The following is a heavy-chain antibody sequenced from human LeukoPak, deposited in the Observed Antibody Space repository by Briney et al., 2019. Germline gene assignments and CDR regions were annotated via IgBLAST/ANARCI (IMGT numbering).Heavy chain of an antibody. Sequence: GGSLRLSCAASGYTFDDYAMHWVRQAPGKGLEWVSGISWNSGSIVYADSVKGRFTISRDNAKNSLYLQMNSLRAEDTAVYYCAELGITMIGGVWGKGTTVTISS. J-gene: IGHJ6*04. D-gene: IGHD3-10*02. CDR3: AELGITMIGGV. V-gene: IGHV3-9*01. CDR1: GYTFDDYA. CDR2: ISWNSGSI.